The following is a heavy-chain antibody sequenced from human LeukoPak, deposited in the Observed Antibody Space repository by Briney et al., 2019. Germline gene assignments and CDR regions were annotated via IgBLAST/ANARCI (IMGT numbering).Heavy chain of an antibody. CDR2: ISGSGGST. CDR1: GFTFSSYA. CDR3: AKDGFDYGDPTGFDY. J-gene: IGHJ4*02. D-gene: IGHD4-17*01. V-gene: IGHV3-23*01. Sequence: QPGGSLRLSCAASGFTFSSYAMSWVRQAPGKGREWVSAISGSGGSTYYADSVKGRFTISRDNSKNTLYLQMNSLRAEDTAVYYCAKDGFDYGDPTGFDYWGQGTLVTVSS.